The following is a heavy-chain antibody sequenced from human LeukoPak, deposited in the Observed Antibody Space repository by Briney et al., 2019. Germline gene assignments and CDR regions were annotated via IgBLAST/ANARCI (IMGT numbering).Heavy chain of an antibody. D-gene: IGHD4-17*01. Sequence: AAVNVSCKSSGYTFTSYDSNWVRQATGQGLDWMGWMNPNSGNTGYAQKFQGRVTMTRNTSISTAYMELSSLRSEDTAVYYCARVQDYGDYWYAYWGQGTLVTVSS. CDR2: MNPNSGNT. CDR1: GYTFTSYD. J-gene: IGHJ4*02. V-gene: IGHV1-8*01. CDR3: ARVQDYGDYWYAY.